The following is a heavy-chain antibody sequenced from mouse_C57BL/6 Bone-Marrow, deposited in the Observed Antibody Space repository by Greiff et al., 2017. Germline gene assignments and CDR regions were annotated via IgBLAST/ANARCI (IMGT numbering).Heavy chain of an antibody. Sequence: VQRVESGPGLVQPSQSLSITCTVSGFSLTSYGVHWVRQSPGKGLEWLGVIWSGGSTDYNAAFISRLSFSKDNSKSQVFFKMNSLQADDTAIYYCARKRYDYYAMDYWGQGTSVTVSS. CDR3: ARKRYDYYAMDY. J-gene: IGHJ4*01. CDR1: GFSLTSYG. V-gene: IGHV2-2*01. CDR2: IWSGGST.